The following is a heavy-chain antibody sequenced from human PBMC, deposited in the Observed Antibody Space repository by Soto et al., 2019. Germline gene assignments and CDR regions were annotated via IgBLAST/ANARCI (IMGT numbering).Heavy chain of an antibody. Sequence: GSLRLSCAASGFTFSSYEMNWVRQAPGRGPEWLSYINSNGYTTHYADSVKGRFTISRDNAKNSLYLQMNSLRAEDMAVYYCVRDGSGSYPFDCWGQGTQVTVSS. V-gene: IGHV3-48*03. CDR3: VRDGSGSYPFDC. CDR1: GFTFSSYE. D-gene: IGHD1-26*01. CDR2: INSNGYTT. J-gene: IGHJ4*02.